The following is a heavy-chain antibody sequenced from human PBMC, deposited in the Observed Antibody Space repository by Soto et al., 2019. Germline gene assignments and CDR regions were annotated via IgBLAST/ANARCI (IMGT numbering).Heavy chain of an antibody. Sequence: VGSLRLSCAASGFTFGSYAMSWVRQAPGKGLEWVSVIYSGGSTYYADSVKGRFTISRDNSKNTLYLQMNSLRAEDTAVYYCAKDGLGDQRWGQGTLVTVSS. CDR2: IYSGGST. V-gene: IGHV3-23*03. CDR3: AKDGLGDQR. J-gene: IGHJ4*02. D-gene: IGHD4-17*01. CDR1: GFTFGSYA.